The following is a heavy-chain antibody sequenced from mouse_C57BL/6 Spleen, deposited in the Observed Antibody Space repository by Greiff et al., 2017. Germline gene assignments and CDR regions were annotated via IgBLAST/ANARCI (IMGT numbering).Heavy chain of an antibody. D-gene: IGHD2-3*01. CDR1: GFTFSSYA. J-gene: IGHJ4*01. CDR3: TRDGGWLLFYAMDC. Sequence: EVKLEESGEGLVKPGGSLKLSCAASGFTFSSYAMSWVRQTPEKRLAWVAYISSGGDYLYYADTVKGRFNISRDNARNTLYLQMSSLKSEDTAMYYSTRDGGWLLFYAMDCWGQGTSVTVSS. CDR2: ISSGGDYL. V-gene: IGHV5-9-1*02.